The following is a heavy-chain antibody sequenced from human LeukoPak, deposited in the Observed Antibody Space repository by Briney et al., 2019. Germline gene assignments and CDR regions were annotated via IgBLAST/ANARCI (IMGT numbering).Heavy chain of an antibody. CDR3: ARSPNYYYYMDV. CDR2: IILIFGTA. Sequence: SVKVSCKASGGTFSSYAISWVRQAPGQGLEWMGGIILIFGTANYAQKFQGRVTITTDESTSTAYMELSSLRSEDTAVYYCARSPNYYYYMDVWGKGTTVTVSS. J-gene: IGHJ6*03. V-gene: IGHV1-69*05. CDR1: GGTFSSYA.